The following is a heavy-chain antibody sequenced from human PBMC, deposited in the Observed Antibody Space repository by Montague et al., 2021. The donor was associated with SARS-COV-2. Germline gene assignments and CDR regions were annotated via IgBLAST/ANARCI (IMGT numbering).Heavy chain of an antibody. Sequence: SETLSLTCTVSGGSISSSNSYWGWIRQPPGKGLEWIGEINHSGSTNYNPSLKSRVTISVDTSKNQFSLKLSSVTAADTAVYYCAREVRGRIVVVIAIPYYYFDYWGQGTLVTVSS. V-gene: IGHV4-39*07. J-gene: IGHJ4*02. D-gene: IGHD2-21*01. CDR3: AREVRGRIVVVIAIPYYYFDY. CDR2: INHSGST. CDR1: GGSISSSNSY.